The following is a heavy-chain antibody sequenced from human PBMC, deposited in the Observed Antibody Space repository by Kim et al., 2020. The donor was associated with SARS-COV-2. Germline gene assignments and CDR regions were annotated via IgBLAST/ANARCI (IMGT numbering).Heavy chain of an antibody. CDR2: IYYDGSNK. V-gene: IGHV3-30*18. D-gene: IGHD6-19*01. Sequence: GGSLRLSCAASGFTFSSYGMHWVRQAPGKGLEWVAVIYYDGSNKYYADSVKGPFTTSRDNSKNTLYLQMNSRRAEETVVYYCAKGGTGSGWPFDYWGQGTLVTVSS. J-gene: IGHJ4*02. CDR3: AKGGTGSGWPFDY. CDR1: GFTFSSYG.